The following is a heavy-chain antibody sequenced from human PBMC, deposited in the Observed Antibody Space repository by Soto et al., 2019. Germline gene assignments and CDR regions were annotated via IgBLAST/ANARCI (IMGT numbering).Heavy chain of an antibody. Sequence: SETLSLTCTVSGGSISSYYWSWIRQPPGKGLEWIGYIYYNGSTNYNPSLKSRVTISVDTSKNQFSLKLSSVTAADTAVYYCARGLGYCSGGSCSNLDYWGQGTLVTVSS. CDR1: GGSISSYY. J-gene: IGHJ4*02. CDR3: ARGLGYCSGGSCSNLDY. D-gene: IGHD2-15*01. V-gene: IGHV4-59*01. CDR2: IYYNGST.